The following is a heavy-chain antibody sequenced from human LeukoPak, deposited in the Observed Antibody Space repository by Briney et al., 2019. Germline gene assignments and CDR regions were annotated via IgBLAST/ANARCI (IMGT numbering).Heavy chain of an antibody. CDR2: INPSGGST. V-gene: IGHV1-46*01. CDR1: GYTFTSYY. D-gene: IGHD5-18*01. J-gene: IGHJ4*02. Sequence: GASVKVSCKASGYTFTSYYMHWVRQAPGQGLEWMGIINPSGGSTSYAQKFQGRVTMTRDTSTSTVYMELSSLRSEDTAVYYCARQTFDTAMVPFFDYWGQGTLVTVSS. CDR3: ARQTFDTAMVPFFDY.